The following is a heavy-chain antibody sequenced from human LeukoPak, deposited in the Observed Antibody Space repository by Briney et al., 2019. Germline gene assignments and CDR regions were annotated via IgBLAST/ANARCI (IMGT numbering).Heavy chain of an antibody. D-gene: IGHD5-12*01. CDR2: KSYDGSNK. Sequence: PGGSLRLSCAASGFTFSNYAMHWVRQAPGKGLEWVAVKSYDGSNKDYTDSVKGRFTISRDNSKNTLYLQMNSLRAEDTAVYYCARRGWDSGYDLDFDYWGQGTLVTVSS. V-gene: IGHV3-30*10. J-gene: IGHJ4*02. CDR3: ARRGWDSGYDLDFDY. CDR1: GFTFSNYA.